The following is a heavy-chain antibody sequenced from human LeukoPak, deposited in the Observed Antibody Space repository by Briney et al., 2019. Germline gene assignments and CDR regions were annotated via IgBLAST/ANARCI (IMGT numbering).Heavy chain of an antibody. Sequence: SETLSPTCTVSGGSISSGSYYWSWIRQPAGKGLEWIGRIYTSGSTNYNPSLKSRVTISVDTSKNQFSLKLSSVTAADTAVYYCARDHSLFRGVIGFDYWGQGTLVTVSS. CDR2: IYTSGST. J-gene: IGHJ4*02. V-gene: IGHV4-61*02. D-gene: IGHD3-10*01. CDR1: GGSISSGSYY. CDR3: ARDHSLFRGVIGFDY.